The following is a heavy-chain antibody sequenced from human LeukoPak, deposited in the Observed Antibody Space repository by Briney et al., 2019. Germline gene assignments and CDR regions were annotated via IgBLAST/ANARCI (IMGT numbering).Heavy chain of an antibody. CDR2: IYYSGST. V-gene: IGHV4-39*01. CDR1: GGSISSSSYY. CDR3: ARQAILDLFDP. Sequence: PSETLSLTCTVSGGSISSSSYYWGWIRQPLGKGLEWIGSIYYSGSTYYNPSLKSRVTISVDTSKNQFSLKLSSVTAADTAVYYCARQAILDLFDPWGQGTLVTVSS. J-gene: IGHJ5*02. D-gene: IGHD3/OR15-3a*01.